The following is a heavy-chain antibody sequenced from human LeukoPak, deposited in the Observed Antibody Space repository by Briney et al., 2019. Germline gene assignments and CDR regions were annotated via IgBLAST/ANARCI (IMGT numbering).Heavy chain of an antibody. CDR1: GASVSSGSYY. CDR2: IYYSGST. Sequence: SETLSLTCTVSGASVSSGSYYWSWIRQPPGKGLEWIGYIYYSGSTNYNPSLKSRVTISVDTSKNQFSLKLSSVTAADTAVYYCARDSGYYLPHAFDIWGQGTMVTVSS. D-gene: IGHD3-22*01. J-gene: IGHJ3*02. CDR3: ARDSGYYLPHAFDI. V-gene: IGHV4-61*01.